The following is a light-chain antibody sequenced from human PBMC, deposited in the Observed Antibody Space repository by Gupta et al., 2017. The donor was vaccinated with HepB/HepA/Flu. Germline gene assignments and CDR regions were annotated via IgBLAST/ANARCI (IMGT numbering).Light chain of an antibody. Sequence: EIVLTQSPGTLSLSLGERATLPCRASQSVSSSYLAWYQQKPGQAPRLLIYGASSRDTGIPDRFSGSGYGTDFTLTISRREPEDFAVYYCQQYGSSPPVTFGGGTKVEIK. J-gene: IGKJ4*01. V-gene: IGKV3-20*01. CDR2: GAS. CDR3: QQYGSSPPVT. CDR1: QSVSSSY.